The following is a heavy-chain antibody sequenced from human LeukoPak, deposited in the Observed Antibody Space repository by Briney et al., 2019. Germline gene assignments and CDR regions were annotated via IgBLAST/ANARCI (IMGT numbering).Heavy chain of an antibody. J-gene: IGHJ4*02. V-gene: IGHV3-23*01. CDR1: GFTFSNYA. D-gene: IGHD1-26*01. Sequence: GGSLRLSCGDSGFTFSNYAISWVRQAPGKGLEWVSAISNSGRTYYADSVKGRFTISRDNSKNTLHLQMNSLRAEDTAVYYCAKESPYAVGGTGRIYYFDYWGQGALVTVSS. CDR2: ISNSGRT. CDR3: AKESPYAVGGTGRIYYFDY.